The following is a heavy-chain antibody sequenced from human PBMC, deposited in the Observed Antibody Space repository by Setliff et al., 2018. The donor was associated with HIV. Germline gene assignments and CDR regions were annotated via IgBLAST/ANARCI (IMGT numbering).Heavy chain of an antibody. CDR1: GYIFSGYY. J-gene: IGHJ1*01. V-gene: IGHV1-46*01. D-gene: IGHD6-13*01. CDR3: ATDPGYSSTWYSESFQH. CDR2: INPSGAST. Sequence: ASVKVSCKASGYIFSGYYLHWVRQAPGQGLEWMGMINPSGASTSYAQKFQGRVTMTGDTSTSTVYMELSSLRSDDTAMYYCATDPGYSSTWYSESFQHWGQGTVVTVSS.